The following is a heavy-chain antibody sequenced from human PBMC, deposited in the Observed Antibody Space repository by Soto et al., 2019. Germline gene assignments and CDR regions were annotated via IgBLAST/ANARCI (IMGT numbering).Heavy chain of an antibody. CDR2: IYRGGST. V-gene: IGHV3-53*01. D-gene: IGHD3-16*01. J-gene: IGHJ4*02. Sequence: EVQLVESGGGLIQPGGSLRLSCAASGFTVSTNYMSWVRQAPGKGLEWVSVIYRGGSTYYADSVKGRFTISSDNAKNTLYFQMNSLRAEDTAVYYCAKVGGGVGFEYWGQGTLVTVSS. CDR1: GFTVSTNY. CDR3: AKVGGGVGFEY.